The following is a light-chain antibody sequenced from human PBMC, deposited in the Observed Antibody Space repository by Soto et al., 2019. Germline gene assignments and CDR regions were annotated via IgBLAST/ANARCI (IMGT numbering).Light chain of an antibody. J-gene: IGKJ5*01. V-gene: IGKV3-20*01. CDR2: GAS. Sequence: EIVLTQSPGTLSLSPGERATLSCRASQTLTNNYIGWYQQRPGQSPRLLIFGASSRATGIPDRFTGSGSGTDFTLTISRLEPEDFAVYYCQQYGTSPLTFGLGTRLEMK. CDR3: QQYGTSPLT. CDR1: QTLTNNY.